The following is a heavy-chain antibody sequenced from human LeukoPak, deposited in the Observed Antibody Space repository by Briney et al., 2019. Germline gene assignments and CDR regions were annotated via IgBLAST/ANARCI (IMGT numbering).Heavy chain of an antibody. CDR1: GGSISSYY. Sequence: ETLSLTCTVSGGSISSYYWSWVRQPPGKGLEWIGYIYYSGSTNYNPSLKSRATISVDTSKNQFSLKLSSVTAADTAVYYCARAPFLYDFWSGTPRNWYFDLWGRGTLVTVSS. CDR3: ARAPFLYDFWSGTPRNWYFDL. D-gene: IGHD3-3*01. CDR2: IYYSGST. J-gene: IGHJ2*01. V-gene: IGHV4-59*01.